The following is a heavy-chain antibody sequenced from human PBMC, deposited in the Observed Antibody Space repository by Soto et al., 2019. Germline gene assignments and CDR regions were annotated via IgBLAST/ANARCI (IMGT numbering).Heavy chain of an antibody. V-gene: IGHV3-23*01. J-gene: IGHJ4*02. CDR1: GFTFSSYA. CDR3: AKFTTPFSYFDY. CDR2: ISGSGGST. Sequence: EVQLLESGGGLVQPGGSLRLSCAASGFTFSSYAMSWVRQAPGKGLEWVSAISGSGGSTYYADSVKGRFTISRDNSENTLYLHMNSLRAEDTAVYYCAKFTTPFSYFDYWGQGTLVTVSS. D-gene: IGHD3-3*01.